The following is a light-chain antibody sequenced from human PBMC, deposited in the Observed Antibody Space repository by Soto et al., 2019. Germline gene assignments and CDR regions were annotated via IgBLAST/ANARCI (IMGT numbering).Light chain of an antibody. J-gene: IGLJ2*01. V-gene: IGLV2-14*01. Sequence: QSALTQPASVSGSPGQSITISCTGTSSDVGGYNYVSWYQQHPGKAPKPMIYDVSNRPSGVSNRFSGSKSGKTASLTISGLQAEDAADYYCSSYTGSSTYVVFGAGTKVTVL. CDR3: SSYTGSSTYVV. CDR1: SSDVGGYNY. CDR2: DVS.